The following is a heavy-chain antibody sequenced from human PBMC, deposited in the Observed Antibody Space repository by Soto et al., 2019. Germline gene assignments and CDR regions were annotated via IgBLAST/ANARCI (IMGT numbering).Heavy chain of an antibody. D-gene: IGHD6-13*01. CDR1: GFTFSSLP. J-gene: IGHJ6*02. V-gene: IGHV3-23*01. Sequence: EVQVLESGGGLVQPGGSLRLSCAASGFTFSSLPMNWVRQAPGKGLEWVSTITSSGGATYYADSVRGRFTISRDNSNNMLYLEINSLSADDTGLYYCAKDGAAAGTHYYAMDVWGQGTTVTVSS. CDR3: AKDGAAAGTHYYAMDV. CDR2: ITSSGGAT.